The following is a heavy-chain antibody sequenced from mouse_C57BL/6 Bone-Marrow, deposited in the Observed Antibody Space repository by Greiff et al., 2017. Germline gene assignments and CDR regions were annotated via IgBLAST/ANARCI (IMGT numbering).Heavy chain of an antibody. J-gene: IGHJ4*01. CDR1: GYTFTSYW. Sequence: EVQLQQSGTVLARPGASVKMSCKTSGYTFTSYWMHWVKQRPGQGLEWIGAIYPGNSDTSYNQKFKGKAKLTAVTSASTAYMELSSLTNEDSAVYYCTRFPYYDYGPFYAMDYWGQGTSVTVSS. CDR2: IYPGNSDT. D-gene: IGHD2-4*01. V-gene: IGHV1-5*01. CDR3: TRFPYYDYGPFYAMDY.